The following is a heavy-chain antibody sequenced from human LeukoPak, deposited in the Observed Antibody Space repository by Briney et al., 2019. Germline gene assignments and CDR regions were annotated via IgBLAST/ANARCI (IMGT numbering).Heavy chain of an antibody. CDR3: ASISSVGVDTAMAEDY. CDR1: GYTFIGYY. V-gene: IGHV1-2*02. J-gene: IGHJ4*02. D-gene: IGHD5-18*01. Sequence: ASVKVSCKASGYTFIGYYMHWVRQAPGQGLEWMGWINPNSGGTNYAQKFQGRVTMTRDTSISTAYMELSRLRSDDTAVYYCASISSVGVDTAMAEDYWGQGTLVTVSS. CDR2: INPNSGGT.